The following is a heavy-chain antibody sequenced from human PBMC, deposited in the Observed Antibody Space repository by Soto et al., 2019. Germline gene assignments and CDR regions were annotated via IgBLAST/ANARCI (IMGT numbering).Heavy chain of an antibody. V-gene: IGHV3-33*01. Sequence: GGSLRLCCAASGFTFSSYGMHVVRQAPGKGLEWVAVIWYDGSNKYYADSVKGRFTISRDNSKDALYLQMNSLRAEDTAVYYCARDGSPYSSSPFDYWGQGTLVTVSS. CDR1: GFTFSSYG. J-gene: IGHJ4*02. CDR2: IWYDGSNK. CDR3: ARDGSPYSSSPFDY. D-gene: IGHD6-13*01.